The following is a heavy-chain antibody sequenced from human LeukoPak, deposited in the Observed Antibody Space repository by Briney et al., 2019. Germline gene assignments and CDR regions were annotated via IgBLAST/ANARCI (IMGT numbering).Heavy chain of an antibody. CDR1: GFTFRTHW. CDR3: VRGITTRRSPDLDY. J-gene: IGHJ4*02. CDR2: INSDGSSA. V-gene: IGHV3-74*03. D-gene: IGHD6-6*01. Sequence: GGSLRLSCAASGFTFRTHWMHWVRQAPGKGLVWVSYINSDGSSATYADSVKGRFTISRDNADNTLYLQMNSLKAEDTALYYCVRGITTRRSPDLDYWGQGTLVTVSS.